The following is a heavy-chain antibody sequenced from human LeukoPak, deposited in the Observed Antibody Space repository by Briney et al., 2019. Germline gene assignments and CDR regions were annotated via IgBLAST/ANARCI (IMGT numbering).Heavy chain of an antibody. Sequence: GGSLRLSCAASGFTFSSTWMHWFRHAPGKGLVWVSRIHSDGSSTIYADSVKGRFTISRDNAKNTLYLQMNSLRAEGTAVYYCVRDRYYVPDYWGQGTLVTVSS. D-gene: IGHD3-10*02. J-gene: IGHJ4*02. V-gene: IGHV3-74*01. CDR3: VRDRYYVPDY. CDR2: IHSDGSST. CDR1: GFTFSSTW.